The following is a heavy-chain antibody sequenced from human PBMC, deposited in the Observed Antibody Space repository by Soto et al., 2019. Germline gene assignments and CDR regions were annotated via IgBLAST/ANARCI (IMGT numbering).Heavy chain of an antibody. D-gene: IGHD6-13*01. V-gene: IGHV1-46*01. Sequence: QVQLVQSGAEVKKPGASVKVSCKASGYTFTSYYMHWVRQAPGRGLEWMGIINPSGGSTSYAQKVQGRVTMTRDTSTSTVYMELSSLRSEDTAVYYCASGYSRGTSGMDVWGQGTTVTVSS. CDR3: ASGYSRGTSGMDV. CDR2: INPSGGST. CDR1: GYTFTSYY. J-gene: IGHJ6*02.